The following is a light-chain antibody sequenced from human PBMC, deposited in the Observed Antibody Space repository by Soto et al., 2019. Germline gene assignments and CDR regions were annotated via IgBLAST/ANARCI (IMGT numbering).Light chain of an antibody. CDR1: QYVGTR. CDR2: YMS. Sequence: EIVLTQSPATLSSSPGETATLSCRASQYVGTRLAWYQHKPGQAPRLLIYYMSKRATGIPARFSGSGSGTDFTLTISNLAPEDFGVYYCHQRQSWSRTFGQGTKVEIK. V-gene: IGKV3-11*01. J-gene: IGKJ1*01. CDR3: HQRQSWSRT.